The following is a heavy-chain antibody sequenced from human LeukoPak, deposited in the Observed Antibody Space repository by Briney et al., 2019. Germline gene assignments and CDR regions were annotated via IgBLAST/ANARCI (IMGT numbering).Heavy chain of an antibody. J-gene: IGHJ4*02. Sequence: GGSLRLSCAASGFTFDTHHMSWVRQAPGKGLEWLSDITGSGGTTHYSDSVTGRFTISRDNSKNTLYLQLDSLRVEDTAVYYCARDQALQLVGDSWGQGTLVSVSS. V-gene: IGHV3-23*01. CDR1: GFTFDTHH. CDR3: ARDQALQLVGDS. D-gene: IGHD6-13*01. CDR2: ITGSGGTT.